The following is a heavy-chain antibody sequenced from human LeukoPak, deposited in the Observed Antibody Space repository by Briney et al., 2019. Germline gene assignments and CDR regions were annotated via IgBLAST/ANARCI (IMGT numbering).Heavy chain of an antibody. D-gene: IGHD2-21*02. Sequence: ASVKVSCQSSGYTFTSYYMHWVRQAPGQGLEWMGIINPSGGSTSYAQKFHGRLTMTRHTSTSKVYMELSGQRANYTHGYYCPRDRGVVTATYYFDYWSQGTVVTVSS. J-gene: IGHJ4*02. CDR3: PRDRGVVTATYYFDY. CDR2: INPSGGST. CDR1: GYTFTSYY. V-gene: IGHV1-46*01.